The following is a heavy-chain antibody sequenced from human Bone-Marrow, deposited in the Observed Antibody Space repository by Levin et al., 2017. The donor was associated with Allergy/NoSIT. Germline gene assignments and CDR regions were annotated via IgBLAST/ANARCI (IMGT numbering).Heavy chain of an antibody. CDR1: GFTFRTYW. J-gene: IGHJ4*02. CDR2: INGDGSET. D-gene: IGHD2-15*01. V-gene: IGHV3-7*01. Sequence: GGSLRLSCAASGFTFRTYWMTWIRQAPGKGPEWVASINGDGSETHYVDSMKGRFTVSRDNAKSSMYLQMNSLRAEDTAVYYCARGGIVVVAAVARAFRDYWGQGTLVTVSS. CDR3: ARGGIVVVAAVARAFRDY.